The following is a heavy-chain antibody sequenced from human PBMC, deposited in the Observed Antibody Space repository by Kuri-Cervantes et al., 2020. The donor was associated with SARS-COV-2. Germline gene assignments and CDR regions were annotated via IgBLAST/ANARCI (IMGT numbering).Heavy chain of an antibody. CDR1: NGSISNYYW. CDR3: ARKCMLYDY. J-gene: IGHJ4*02. V-gene: IGHV2-70*11. Sequence: TLSLTCTVSNGSISNYYWSWIRQPPGKALEWLARIDWDDDKYYSTSLKTRLTISKDTSKNQVVLTMTNMDPVDTATYYCARKCMLYDYWGQGTLVTVSS. CDR2: IDWDDDK. D-gene: IGHD2-8*01.